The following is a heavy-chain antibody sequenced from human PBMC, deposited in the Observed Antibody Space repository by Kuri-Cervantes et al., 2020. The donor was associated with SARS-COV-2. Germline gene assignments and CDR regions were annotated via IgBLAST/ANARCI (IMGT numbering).Heavy chain of an antibody. CDR2: FDPEDGET. V-gene: IGHV1-24*01. CDR1: GYTLTELS. CDR3: ARAGLGSSGAFDI. Sequence: ASVKVSCKVSGYTLTELSMHWVRQAPGKGLEWMGGFDPEDGETIYAQKFQGRVTMTRDTSISTAYMELSRLRSDDTAVYYCARAGLGSSGAFDIWGQGTMVTVSS. J-gene: IGHJ3*02. D-gene: IGHD6-6*01.